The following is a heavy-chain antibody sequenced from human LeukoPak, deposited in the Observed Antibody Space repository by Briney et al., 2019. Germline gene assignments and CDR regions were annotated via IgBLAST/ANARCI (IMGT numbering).Heavy chain of an antibody. D-gene: IGHD6-19*01. Sequence: GASVKVSCXVSGYTFTDYYMHWVQRAPGKGLEWMGLVDPEDGETIYAEKFQGRVTITADTSTDTAYMELSSLRSEDTAVYYCATTFSSSGWYYFDYWGQGTLVTVSS. J-gene: IGHJ4*02. CDR1: GYTFTDYY. V-gene: IGHV1-69-2*01. CDR3: ATTFSSSGWYYFDY. CDR2: VDPEDGET.